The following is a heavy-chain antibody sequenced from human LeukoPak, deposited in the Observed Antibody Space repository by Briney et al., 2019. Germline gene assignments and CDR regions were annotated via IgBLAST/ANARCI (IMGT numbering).Heavy chain of an antibody. CDR1: GYTFTGYY. CDR2: INPNSGGT. J-gene: IGHJ4*02. V-gene: IGHV1-2*02. Sequence: ASVKVSCKASGYTFTGYYMHWVRQAPGQGLEWMGWINPNSGGTNYAQKFQGRVTMTRDTSISTAYMELSSLRSEDTAVYYCARDRRMDYGVNGGFDYWGQGTLVTVSS. D-gene: IGHD4-17*01. CDR3: ARDRRMDYGVNGGFDY.